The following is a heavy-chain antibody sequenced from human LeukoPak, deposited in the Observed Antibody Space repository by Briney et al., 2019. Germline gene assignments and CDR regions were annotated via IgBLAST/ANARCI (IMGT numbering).Heavy chain of an antibody. CDR3: ARTPGIAVAGTFDY. CDR2: IYYSGST. CDR1: GGSISSSSYY. D-gene: IGHD6-19*01. Sequence: PSETLSLTCTVSGGSISSSSYYWGWIRQPPGKGLEWIGSIYYSGSTYYNPSLKSRVTISVDTSKNQFSLKLSSVTAADTAVYYCARTPGIAVAGTFDYWGQGTLVTVSS. V-gene: IGHV4-39*07. J-gene: IGHJ4*02.